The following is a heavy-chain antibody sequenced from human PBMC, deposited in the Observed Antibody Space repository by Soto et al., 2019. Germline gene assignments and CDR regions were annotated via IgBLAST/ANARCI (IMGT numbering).Heavy chain of an antibody. V-gene: IGHV3-30-3*01. CDR1: GFTFSSYA. J-gene: IGHJ6*02. Sequence: GGSLRLSCAASGFTFSSYAMHWVRQAPGKGLEWVAVISYDGSNKYYADSVKGRFTISRDNSKNTLYLQMNSLRAEDTAVYYCARVYRSSWYYYYYGMDVWGQGTTVTVSS. CDR3: ARVYRSSWYYYYYGMDV. CDR2: ISYDGSNK. D-gene: IGHD6-13*01.